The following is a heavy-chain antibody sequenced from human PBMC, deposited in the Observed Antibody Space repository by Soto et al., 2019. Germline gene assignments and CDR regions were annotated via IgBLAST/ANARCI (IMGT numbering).Heavy chain of an antibody. CDR3: ARFCMGDFWNGYSLGGWFDP. D-gene: IGHD3-3*01. V-gene: IGHV4-31*03. CDR1: GGSINSGGYY. J-gene: IGHJ5*02. CDR2: IYYSGNT. Sequence: SETLSLTCTVSGGSINSGGYYWSWTRQHPGKGLEWIGYIYYSGNTYYTPSLKSRVTISVDTSKNQFSLKLGSVTAADTAVYYCARFCMGDFWNGYSLGGWFDPWGQGTLVTVSS.